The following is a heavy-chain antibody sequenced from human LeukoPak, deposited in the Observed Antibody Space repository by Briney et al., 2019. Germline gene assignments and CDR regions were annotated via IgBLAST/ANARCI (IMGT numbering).Heavy chain of an antibody. CDR2: ISYDGSNK. CDR3: AKDKDFWSGYYRGLPYYYGMDV. D-gene: IGHD3-3*01. J-gene: IGHJ6*02. Sequence: GGPLRLSCAASGFTFSSYGMHWVRQAPGKGLEWVAVISYDGSNKYYADSVKGRFTTSRDNAKNTLSLQMNSLRAGDTAVYYCAKDKDFWSGYYRGLPYYYGMDVWGQGTTVTVSS. V-gene: IGHV3-30*18. CDR1: GFTFSSYG.